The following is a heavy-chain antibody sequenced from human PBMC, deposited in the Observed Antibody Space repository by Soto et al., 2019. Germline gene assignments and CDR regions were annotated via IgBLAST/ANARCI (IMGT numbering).Heavy chain of an antibody. CDR3: ARGKANSSGYFHYFDS. Sequence: SETLSLTCTVSVGSISTSRHYWAWVRQPPGKGLEWTASIYYSGTTDYNPSLESRVTISVDTSKNQFSLKLSSVTAADTAVYFCARGKANSSGYFHYFDSWGQGTVGTVSP. D-gene: IGHD3-22*01. CDR2: IYYSGTT. J-gene: IGHJ4*02. CDR1: VGSISTSRHY. V-gene: IGHV4-39*01.